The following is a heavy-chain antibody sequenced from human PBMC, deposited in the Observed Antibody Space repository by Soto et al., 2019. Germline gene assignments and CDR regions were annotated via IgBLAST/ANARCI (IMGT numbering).Heavy chain of an antibody. D-gene: IGHD3-22*01. Sequence: PGGSLRLSCAAPGFNFSIHALHWIRQAPGEGLEWVAVMSPGGNSQYYAGSGKGRYTISRDTTKSTLYLQMTSLRPEDTAVYYCASGEAFYNDTRRYWGQGTLVTLSS. V-gene: IGHV3-30-3*02. CDR2: MSPGGNSQ. CDR3: ASGEAFYNDTRRY. J-gene: IGHJ4*02. CDR1: GFNFSIHA.